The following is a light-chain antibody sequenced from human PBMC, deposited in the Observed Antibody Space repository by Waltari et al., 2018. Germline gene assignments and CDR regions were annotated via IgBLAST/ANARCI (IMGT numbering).Light chain of an antibody. CDR2: RNN. CDR1: SSNLGSNF. V-gene: IGLV1-47*01. J-gene: IGLJ2*01. CDR3: ASWDDSLSGGI. Sequence: QSVLTQPPSASGPPGQRVTISCSGSSSNLGSNFVYWYQQFPGTAPNLLIFRNNQRPSGVPDRFSGSKSGSSASLAISGLRSDDEAHYYCASWDDSLSGGIFGGGTEVTVL.